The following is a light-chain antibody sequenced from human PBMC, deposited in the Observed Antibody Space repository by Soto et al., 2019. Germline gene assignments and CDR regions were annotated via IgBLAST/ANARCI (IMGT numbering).Light chain of an antibody. V-gene: IGKV1-12*01. CDR1: QGIRSW. CDR3: QQSSSFPFT. J-gene: IGKJ3*01. CDR2: GAT. Sequence: DIQMTQSPSSVSASVGDRVTITCRASQGIRSWLAWYQQKPGKAPKVLIHGATSLQSGVPSRFSGSGSGTEFTLTISSLQPEDFATYFCQQSSSFPFTFGPGTKVDIK.